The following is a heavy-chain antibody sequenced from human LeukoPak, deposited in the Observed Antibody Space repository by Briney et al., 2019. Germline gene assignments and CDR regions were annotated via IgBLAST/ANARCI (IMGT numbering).Heavy chain of an antibody. V-gene: IGHV3-21*01. D-gene: IGHD2-2*01. CDR2: ISSSSSYV. CDR3: ASVVTSADLEDY. Sequence: GGSLRLSCAASGFTFSSYSMNWVRQAPGKGLEWVSSISSSSSYVYYADSVKGRFTISGDNAKNSLYLQMNSLRAEDTAVYYCASVVTSADLEDYWGQGTLVTVSS. CDR1: GFTFSSYS. J-gene: IGHJ4*02.